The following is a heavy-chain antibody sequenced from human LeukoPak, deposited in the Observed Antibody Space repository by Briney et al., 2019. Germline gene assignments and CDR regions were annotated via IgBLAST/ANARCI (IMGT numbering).Heavy chain of an antibody. J-gene: IGHJ6*03. CDR1: GASISSYY. D-gene: IGHD6-13*01. Sequence: SETLSLTCTVSGASISSYYWSWIRQPPGKGLEWIGYIYYSGNNNYNPSLKSRVTTSIDTSKNKFSLNLSSVTAADTAVYYCARTTEAHSWRTRYYDYYMDVWGKGTTVTVSS. CDR2: IYYSGNN. CDR3: ARTTEAHSWRTRYYDYYMDV. V-gene: IGHV4-59*01.